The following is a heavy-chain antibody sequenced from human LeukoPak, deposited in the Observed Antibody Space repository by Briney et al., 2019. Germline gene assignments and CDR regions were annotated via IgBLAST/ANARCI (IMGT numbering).Heavy chain of an antibody. CDR1: GFTFRNNA. CDR2: ISGSGGST. J-gene: IGHJ4*02. V-gene: IGHV3-23*01. D-gene: IGHD3-22*01. Sequence: GGSLRLSCAASGFTFRNNAMHWVRQAPGKGLEWVSAISGSGGSTYYADSVKGRFTISRDNSKNTLYLQMNSLRAEDTAVYYCALYYYDSSGYFDYWGQGTLVTVSS. CDR3: ALYYYDSSGYFDY.